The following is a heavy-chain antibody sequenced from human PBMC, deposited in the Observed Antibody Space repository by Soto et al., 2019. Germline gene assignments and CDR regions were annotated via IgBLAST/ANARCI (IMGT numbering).Heavy chain of an antibody. D-gene: IGHD3-9*01. CDR1: GYTFTSYG. V-gene: IGHV1-18*01. CDR2: ISAYNGNT. J-gene: IGHJ3*02. Sequence: GASVKVSCKASGYTFTSYGISWVRQAPGQGLEWMGWISAYNGNTNYAQKLQGRVTMTTDTSTSTAYMELRSLRSDDTAVYYCARDYYDILTGYPNPDAFDIWGQGTXVTVSS. CDR3: ARDYYDILTGYPNPDAFDI.